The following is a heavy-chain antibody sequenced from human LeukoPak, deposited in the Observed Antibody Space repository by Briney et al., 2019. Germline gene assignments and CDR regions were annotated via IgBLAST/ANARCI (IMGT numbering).Heavy chain of an antibody. CDR1: GGSISSYY. V-gene: IGHV4-59*01. CDR3: ARTSHYDISTGYYIPFDY. CDR2: IYYSGST. J-gene: IGHJ4*02. Sequence: SEALSLTCTVSGGSISSYYWSWIRQPPGKGLEWTGYIYYSGSTNYNPSLKSRVTISVDTSKNQFSLKLSSVTAADTAVYYCARTSHYDISTGYYIPFDYWGQGTLVTVSS. D-gene: IGHD3-9*01.